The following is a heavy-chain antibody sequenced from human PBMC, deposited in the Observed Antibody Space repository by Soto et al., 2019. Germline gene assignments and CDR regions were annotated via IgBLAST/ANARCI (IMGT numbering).Heavy chain of an antibody. CDR2: ISYDGSNK. V-gene: IGHV3-30*03. CDR1: GFTFSSYG. Sequence: GGSLRLSCAASGFTFSSYGMHWVRQAPGKGLEWVAVISYDGSNKYYADSVKGRFTISRDNSKNTLYLQMNSLRAEDTAVYYCAIDSHKNRGVVTAMHFDYWGQGTLVTVSS. J-gene: IGHJ4*02. CDR3: AIDSHKNRGVVTAMHFDY. D-gene: IGHD2-21*02.